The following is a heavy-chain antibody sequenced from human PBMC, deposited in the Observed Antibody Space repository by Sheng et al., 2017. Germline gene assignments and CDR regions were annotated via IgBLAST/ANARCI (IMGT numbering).Heavy chain of an antibody. V-gene: IGHV3-23*04. D-gene: IGHD6-6*01. Sequence: EVQLVESGGGLVQPGGSLRLSCAASGFTFSSYAMSWVRQAPGKGLEWVSAISGSGGSTYYADSVKGRFTISRDNSKNTLYLQMNSLRAEDTAVYYCAKDRQQLVPVGYYYYYYGMDVWGQGTTVTV. CDR2: ISGSGGST. CDR1: GFTFSSYA. J-gene: IGHJ6*02. CDR3: AKDRQQLVPVGYYYYYYGMDV.